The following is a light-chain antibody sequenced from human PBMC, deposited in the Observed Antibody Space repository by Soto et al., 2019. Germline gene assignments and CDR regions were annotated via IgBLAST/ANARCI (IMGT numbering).Light chain of an antibody. V-gene: IGKV1-39*01. Sequence: DIQMTQSPSSLSASVGDRVTITCRASQSISSYLNWYQQKPGKAPKLLIYAASTLQSGVPSRFSCSGSGTDFTLTISSLQPEDFETYYCQQSYSTPRTFGQGTKLEIK. CDR3: QQSYSTPRT. CDR1: QSISSY. CDR2: AAS. J-gene: IGKJ2*01.